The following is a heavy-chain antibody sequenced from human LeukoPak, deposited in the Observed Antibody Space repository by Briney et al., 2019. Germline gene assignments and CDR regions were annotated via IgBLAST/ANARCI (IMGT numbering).Heavy chain of an antibody. CDR2: INHSGST. CDR3: ARDVGYCSSTSCYDL. D-gene: IGHD2-2*01. Sequence: PSETLSLTCAVYGGSFSGYYWSWIRQPPGKGLEWIGEINHSGSTNYNPSLKGRVTISVDTSKNQFSLKLSSVTAADTAVYYCARDVGYCSSTSCYDLWGQGTMVTVSS. J-gene: IGHJ3*01. V-gene: IGHV4-34*01. CDR1: GGSFSGYY.